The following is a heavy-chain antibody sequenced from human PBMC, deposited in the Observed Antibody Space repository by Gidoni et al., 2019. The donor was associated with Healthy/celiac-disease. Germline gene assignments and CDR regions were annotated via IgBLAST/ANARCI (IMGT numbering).Heavy chain of an antibody. J-gene: IGHJ5*02. CDR1: GFTFSSYW. V-gene: IGHV3-7*01. Sequence: EVQLVESGGGLVQPGGSLRLSCAASGFTFSSYWMSWVRQAPGKGLEWVANIKQDGSEKYYVDSVKGRFTISRDNAKNSLYLQMNSLRAEDTAVYYCARVVFYGGNSGYNWFDPWGQGTLVTVSS. D-gene: IGHD4-17*01. CDR2: IKQDGSEK. CDR3: ARVVFYGGNSGYNWFDP.